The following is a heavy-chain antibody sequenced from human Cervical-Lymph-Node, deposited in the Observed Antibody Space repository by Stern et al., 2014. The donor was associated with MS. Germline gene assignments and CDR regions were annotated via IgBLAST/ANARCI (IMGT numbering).Heavy chain of an antibody. Sequence: VQLVESGAEVKKPGSSVKVSCKASGGTFSTQAINWVRQAPGQGLEWVAGISPIFGTPNYAQTVQARVTITADESTSTAYMDLNSLRAEDTAVYYCATPSTVTVGGMDVWGQGTTVTVSS. CDR3: ATPSTVTVGGMDV. D-gene: IGHD4-17*01. J-gene: IGHJ6*02. CDR2: ISPIFGTP. CDR1: GGTFSTQA. V-gene: IGHV1-69*01.